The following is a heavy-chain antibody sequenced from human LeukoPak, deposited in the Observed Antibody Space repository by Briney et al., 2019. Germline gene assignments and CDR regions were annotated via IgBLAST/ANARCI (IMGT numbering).Heavy chain of an antibody. CDR2: ISSSGSTI. CDR1: GFTFSDYY. CDR3: ARDVRVVGAPRGAFDI. V-gene: IGHV3-11*04. Sequence: PGGSLRLSCAASGFTFSDYYMSWIRQAPGKGLEWVSYISSSGSTIYYADSVKGRFTISRDNAENSLYLQMNSLRAEDTAVYYCARDVRVVGAPRGAFDIWGQGTMVTVSS. J-gene: IGHJ3*02. D-gene: IGHD1-26*01.